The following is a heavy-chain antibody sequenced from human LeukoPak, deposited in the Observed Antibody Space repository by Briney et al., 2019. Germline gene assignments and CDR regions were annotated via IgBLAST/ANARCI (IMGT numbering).Heavy chain of an antibody. CDR3: ARDLAYCGGDCYSGGDY. D-gene: IGHD2-21*02. CDR2: INPNSGGT. V-gene: IGHV1-2*02. J-gene: IGHJ4*02. Sequence: SVKVSCKASGYTFTGYYMHWVRQAPGQGLEWMGWINPNSGGTNYAQKFQGRVTMTRDTSISTAYMELSRLRSDDTAVYYCARDLAYCGGDCYSGGDYWGQGTLVTVSS. CDR1: GYTFTGYY.